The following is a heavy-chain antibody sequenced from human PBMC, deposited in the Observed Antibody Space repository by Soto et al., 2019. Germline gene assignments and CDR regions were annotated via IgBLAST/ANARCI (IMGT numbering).Heavy chain of an antibody. CDR2: IYYSGST. CDR3: ARHENYNYGMDV. J-gene: IGHJ6*02. CDR1: GGYISSYY. V-gene: IGHV4-59*08. Sequence: SETLSLTCTVSGGYISSYYWSWIRQPPGKGLEWIGYIYYSGSTDYNPSLKSRVTISVDTSKNQFSLKLSSVTAADTAVYYCARHENYNYGMDVWGQGTTVTVS.